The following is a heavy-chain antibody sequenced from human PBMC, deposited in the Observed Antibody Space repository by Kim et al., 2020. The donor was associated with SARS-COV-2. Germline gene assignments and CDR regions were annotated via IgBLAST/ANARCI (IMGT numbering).Heavy chain of an antibody. D-gene: IGHD2-15*01. CDR1: GFSLSTTGVG. CDR2: IYWDDDK. J-gene: IGHJ4*02. V-gene: IGHV2-5*02. CDR3: AHRLPNSGGWDSGLFDY. Sequence: SGPTLVNPTQTLTLTCTFSGFSLSTTGVGVGWIRQPPGKALEWLVVIYWDDDKRYSPSLRSRLTITKDTSKNQVVLTMTNMDPVDTATYYCAHRLPNSGGWDSGLFDYWGQGTLVTVSS.